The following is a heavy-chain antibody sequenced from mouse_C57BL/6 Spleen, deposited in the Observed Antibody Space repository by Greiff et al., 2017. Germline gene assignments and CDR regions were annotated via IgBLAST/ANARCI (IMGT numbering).Heavy chain of an antibody. D-gene: IGHD3-1*01. J-gene: IGHJ4*01. CDR2: ISSGSSTI. V-gene: IGHV5-17*01. CDR1: GFTFSDYG. Sequence: EVKLMESGGGLVKPGGSLKLSCAASGFTFSDYGMHWVRQAPEKGLEWVAYISSGSSTIYYADTVKGRFTISRDNAKNTLFLQMTSLRSEDTAMYYCARGATRTSMDYWGQGTSVTVSS. CDR3: ARGATRTSMDY.